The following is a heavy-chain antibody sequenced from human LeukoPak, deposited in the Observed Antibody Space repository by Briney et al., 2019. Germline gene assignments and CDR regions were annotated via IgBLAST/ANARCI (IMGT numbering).Heavy chain of an antibody. CDR1: GGTFSSYA. J-gene: IGHJ4*02. Sequence: SVTLSFKASGGTFSSYAISWVRQAPGQGLEWMGGIIPIFGTANYAQKFKGRVTITADKSTSTAYMELSSLRSEDTAVYYCARVRDIVLMGRFTFDYWGQGTLVTVSS. CDR2: IIPIFGTA. CDR3: ARVRDIVLMGRFTFDY. V-gene: IGHV1-69*06. D-gene: IGHD2-8*01.